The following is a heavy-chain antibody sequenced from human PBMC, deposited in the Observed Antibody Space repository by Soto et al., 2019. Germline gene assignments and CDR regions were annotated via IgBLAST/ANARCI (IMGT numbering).Heavy chain of an antibody. CDR1: GITFTNAW. V-gene: IGHV3-15*01. Sequence: EVQLVESGGDLVKPGGCLRLSCAASGITFTNAWMSLVRQVPGKGLEWVGRIKNRADGGTTDYAAPVRGRFTISRDDSRNTLFLQMNSLEPEDTAVYYCTTDPGDYEDFWGQGTLVTVSS. J-gene: IGHJ4*02. CDR3: TTDPGDYEDF. D-gene: IGHD4-17*01. CDR2: IKNRADGGTT.